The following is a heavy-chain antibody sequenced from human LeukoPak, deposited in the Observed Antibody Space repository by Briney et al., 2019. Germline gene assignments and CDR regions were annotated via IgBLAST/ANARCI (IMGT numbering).Heavy chain of an antibody. CDR1: GFTFSSYW. CDR3: ARAGTGSYSLGY. J-gene: IGHJ4*02. CDR2: IKQDGSEK. Sequence: GGPLRLSCAASGFTFSSYWMSWVRQAPGMGREWVANIKQDGSEKYYVDSLKGRFTISRDNAKNSLYLQMNSLRAEDTAVYYCARAGTGSYSLGYWGQGTLVTVSS. D-gene: IGHD1-26*01. V-gene: IGHV3-7*01.